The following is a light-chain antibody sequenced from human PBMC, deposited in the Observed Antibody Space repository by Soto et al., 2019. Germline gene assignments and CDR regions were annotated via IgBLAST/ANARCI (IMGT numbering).Light chain of an antibody. CDR2: AAS. CDR3: QQFNAYPPT. J-gene: IGKJ4*01. Sequence: DIQMTQSPSSLSASVGDRVTITCRASQGISTSLAWYRQKPGQAPESLIYAASTLQSGVPSRFSGSGSGTDFTLTISSLQPEDFATYYCQQFNAYPPTFGGGTKVEIK. CDR1: QGISTS. V-gene: IGKV1D-16*01.